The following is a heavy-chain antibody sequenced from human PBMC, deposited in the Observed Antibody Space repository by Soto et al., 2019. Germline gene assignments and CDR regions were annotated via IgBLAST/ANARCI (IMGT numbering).Heavy chain of an antibody. J-gene: IGHJ3*02. V-gene: IGHV3-23*01. CDR2: ISGSGGST. D-gene: IGHD2-2*01. Sequence: GGSLRLSCAASGFTFSSYAMSWVRQAPGKGLEWVSAISGSGGSTYYADSVKGRFTISRDNSKNTLYLQMNSLRAEDTAVYYCAKDFIPIYCSSTSCYSNDAFDIWGQGTMVTVSS. CDR3: AKDFIPIYCSSTSCYSNDAFDI. CDR1: GFTFSSYA.